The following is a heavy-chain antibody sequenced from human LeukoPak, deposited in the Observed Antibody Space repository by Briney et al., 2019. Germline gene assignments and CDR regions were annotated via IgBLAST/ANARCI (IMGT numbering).Heavy chain of an antibody. J-gene: IGHJ4*02. D-gene: IGHD3-10*01. V-gene: IGHV3-7*01. CDR3: ARDLAYYYASGTSY. Sequence: GGSLRLSCAASGFTFSIYWMSWVRQAPGKGLEWVANIKEDGSEKYYVDSVKGRFTISRDNAKNSLYLQMNSLRAEDTAVYYCARDLAYYYASGTSYWGQGTLVTVSS. CDR2: IKEDGSEK. CDR1: GFTFSIYW.